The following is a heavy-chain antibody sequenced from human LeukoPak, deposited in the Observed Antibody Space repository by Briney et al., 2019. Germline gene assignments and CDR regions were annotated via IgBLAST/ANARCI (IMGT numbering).Heavy chain of an antibody. J-gene: IGHJ4*02. CDR2: IYYSGST. CDR1: GGSISSGGYY. D-gene: IGHD4-17*01. Sequence: PSETLSLTCTVSGGSISSGGYYWSWIRQHPGKGLEWIGYIYYSGSTYYNPSLKSRVTISVDTSKNQFSLELSSVTAADTAVYYCARSGYGDVLDYWGQGTLVTVSS. CDR3: ARSGYGDVLDY. V-gene: IGHV4-31*03.